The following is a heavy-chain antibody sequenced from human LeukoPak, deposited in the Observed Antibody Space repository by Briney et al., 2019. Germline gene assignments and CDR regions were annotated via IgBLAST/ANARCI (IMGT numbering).Heavy chain of an antibody. Sequence: GGSLRLSCAASGFTFSSYAMHWVRQAPGKGLXXXAVISYDGSNKYYADSVKGRFTISRDNSKNTLYLQMNSLRAEDTAVYYCARDGDYGGHVDYWGQGTLVTVSS. CDR3: ARDGDYGGHVDY. CDR2: ISYDGSNK. J-gene: IGHJ4*02. V-gene: IGHV3-30-3*01. D-gene: IGHD4-23*01. CDR1: GFTFSSYA.